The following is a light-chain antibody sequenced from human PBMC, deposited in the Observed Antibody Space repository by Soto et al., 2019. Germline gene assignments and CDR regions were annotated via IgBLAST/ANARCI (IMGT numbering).Light chain of an antibody. CDR2: GAS. CDR3: QQYGSSPLT. CDR1: QSVISTY. J-gene: IGKJ4*01. V-gene: IGKV3-20*01. Sequence: EIVLSQSPGTLSLSPGERATLSCRASQSVISTYLAWYQQKPGQAPRLLIYGASNRATGITDRFTGSGSGTDFTLTISRLEPEDFAVYYCQQYGSSPLTFGGGTKVEIK.